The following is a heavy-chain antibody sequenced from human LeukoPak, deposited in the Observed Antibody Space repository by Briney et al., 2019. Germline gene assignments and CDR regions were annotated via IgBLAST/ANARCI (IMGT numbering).Heavy chain of an antibody. J-gene: IGHJ1*01. CDR1: GFTVSSNY. CDR3: ARDRIAVAGTYFQH. Sequence: PGGSLRLSCVASGFTVSSNYMSWVRQAPGKGLEWVSVIYSGGGTYYADSVKGRFTISRDNSKNTLYLQMNSLRAEDTAVYYCARDRIAVAGTYFQHWGQGTLVTVSS. V-gene: IGHV3-66*01. D-gene: IGHD6-19*01. CDR2: IYSGGGT.